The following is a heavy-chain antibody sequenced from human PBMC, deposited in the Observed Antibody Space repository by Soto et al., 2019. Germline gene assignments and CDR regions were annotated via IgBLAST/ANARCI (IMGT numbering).Heavy chain of an antibody. Sequence: QVQLVESGGGVVQPGRSLRLSCAASGFTFSSYGMHWVRQAPGKGLEWVAVIWYDGSNKYYADSVKDRFTITRDNSKNTLYLQMNSLRAEDTAVYYCARMYCSSTSCPIDYWGQGTLVTVSS. D-gene: IGHD2-2*01. V-gene: IGHV3-33*01. CDR2: IWYDGSNK. J-gene: IGHJ4*02. CDR1: GFTFSSYG. CDR3: ARMYCSSTSCPIDY.